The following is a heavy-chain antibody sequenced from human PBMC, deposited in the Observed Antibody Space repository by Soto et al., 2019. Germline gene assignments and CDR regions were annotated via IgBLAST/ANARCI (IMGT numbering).Heavy chain of an antibody. V-gene: IGHV4-59*01. CDR2: VYYSGST. D-gene: IGHD3-16*01. J-gene: IGHJ4*02. Sequence: SETLSLTCTVSGDSISSYYWSWIRQPPGKGLEWIGYVYYSGSTNYNPSLKSRVTISVDTSKNQFSLKLTSVTAADTAVYYCATNMGDRPGGGAPAPFAYWGQGTLVPVSS. CDR1: GDSISSYY. CDR3: ATNMGDRPGGGAPAPFAY.